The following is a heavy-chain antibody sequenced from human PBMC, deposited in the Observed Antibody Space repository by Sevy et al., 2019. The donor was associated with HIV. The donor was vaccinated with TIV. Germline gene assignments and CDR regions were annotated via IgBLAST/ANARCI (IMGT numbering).Heavy chain of an antibody. Sequence: GRSLRLSCAASGFTFSSYAMHWVRQAPGKGLEWVAVISYDGSNKYYADSVKGRFTISRDNSKNTLYLQMNSLRAEDTAVYYCARDPPYYYGSGSSYYFDYWGQGTLVTVSS. CDR1: GFTFSSYA. D-gene: IGHD3-10*01. V-gene: IGHV3-30-3*01. J-gene: IGHJ4*02. CDR3: ARDPPYYYGSGSSYYFDY. CDR2: ISYDGSNK.